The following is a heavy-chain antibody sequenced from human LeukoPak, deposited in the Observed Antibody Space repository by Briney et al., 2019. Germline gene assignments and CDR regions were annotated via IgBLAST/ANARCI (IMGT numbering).Heavy chain of an antibody. Sequence: SETLSLTCTVSGGSISSSSYYWGWIRQPPGKGLEWIGSIYYSGSTYYNPSLKSRVTISVDTSKNQYSLKLSSVTAADTAVYYCASSYYDFWSGYYTGFGWFDPWGQGTLVTVSS. CDR1: GGSISSSSYY. J-gene: IGHJ5*02. CDR3: ASSYYDFWSGYYTGFGWFDP. V-gene: IGHV4-39*01. CDR2: IYYSGST. D-gene: IGHD3-3*01.